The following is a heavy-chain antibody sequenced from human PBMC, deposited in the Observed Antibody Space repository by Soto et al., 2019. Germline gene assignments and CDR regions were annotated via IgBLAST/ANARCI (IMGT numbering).Heavy chain of an antibody. CDR2: IDPSDSYT. V-gene: IGHV5-10-1*01. J-gene: IGHJ5*02. CDR3: ARYGVVVPAAKGLNGFDR. Sequence: PGESLKISCKGSGYSFTSYWISWVRQMPGKGLEWMGRIDPSDSYTNYSPSFQGHVTISADKSISTAYLQWSSLKASDTAMYYCARYGVVVPAAKGLNGFDRWGQGTLVAVSS. CDR1: GYSFTSYW. D-gene: IGHD2-2*01.